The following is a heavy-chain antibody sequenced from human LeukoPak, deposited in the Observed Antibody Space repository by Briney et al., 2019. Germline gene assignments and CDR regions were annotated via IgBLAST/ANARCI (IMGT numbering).Heavy chain of an antibody. D-gene: IGHD3-10*01. CDR3: AREGVGGFDS. CDR2: ISYDGSNK. J-gene: IGHJ4*02. Sequence: GGSLRLSCAASGFTFSSYAMHWVRQAPGKGLEWVAVISYDGSNKYYADSVKGRFTISRDNSKNTLYLQMNSLRAEDTAVYYCAREGVGGFDSWGQGTLVTVSS. CDR1: GFTFSSYA. V-gene: IGHV3-30-3*01.